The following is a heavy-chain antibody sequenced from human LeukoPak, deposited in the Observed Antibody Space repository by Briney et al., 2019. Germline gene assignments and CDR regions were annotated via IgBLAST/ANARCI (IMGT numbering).Heavy chain of an antibody. CDR1: GFTFSSYA. CDR2: ISGSGGGT. Sequence: GGSLRLSCAASGFTFSSYAMSWVRQAPEKGLEWVSTISGSGGGTYYADSVKGRFTISRDDSKNTLYLQMNSLRAEDTAVYYCVKDLGRYRNNCFDYWGQGTLVTGSS. CDR3: VKDLGRYRNNCFDY. D-gene: IGHD1-26*01. J-gene: IGHJ4*02. V-gene: IGHV3-23*01.